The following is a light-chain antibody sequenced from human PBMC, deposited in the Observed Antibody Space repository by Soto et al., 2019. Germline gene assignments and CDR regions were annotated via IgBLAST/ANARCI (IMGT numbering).Light chain of an antibody. Sequence: QSALTQPASVSGSPGQSITISCTGNSSDVGAYNYVSWYQQHPGKAPKLMIYEVSHRPSGFSNRFSGSKSGNTASLTISGLQAEDEADYYCSSYTSSSVVFGGGTKLTVL. CDR1: SSDVGAYNY. CDR3: SSYTSSSVV. CDR2: EVS. J-gene: IGLJ2*01. V-gene: IGLV2-14*01.